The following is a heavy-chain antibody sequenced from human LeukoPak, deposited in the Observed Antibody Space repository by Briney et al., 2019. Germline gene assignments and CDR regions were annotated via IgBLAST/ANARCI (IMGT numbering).Heavy chain of an antibody. CDR2: IYYSGST. CDR3: ARWSGYCSGGSCYATRGYFDY. V-gene: IGHV4-59*01. D-gene: IGHD2-15*01. J-gene: IGHJ4*02. CDR1: GGSISIYY. Sequence: SETLSLTCTVSGGSISIYYWSCIRHPPGKGLEWSGYIYYSGSTNYNPSFKSRVTISVDTSKNQFSLKLSSVTAADTAVYYCARWSGYCSGGSCYATRGYFDYWGQGTLVTVSS.